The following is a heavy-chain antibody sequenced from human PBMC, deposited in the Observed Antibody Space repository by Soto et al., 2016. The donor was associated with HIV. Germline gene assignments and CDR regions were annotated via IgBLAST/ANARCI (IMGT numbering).Heavy chain of an antibody. J-gene: IGHJ5*02. CDR2: MNPNSGNT. CDR3: ARGLRDCSSTSCPLRFDP. CDR1: GHTFTKYG. D-gene: IGHD2-2*01. Sequence: QVQLMQSGPEVKKPGASVRVSCKASGHTFTKYGISWVRQAPGQGLEWMGWMNPNSGNTGYAQKFQGRVTITRNTPISTAYMELSSLRSEDTAVYYCARGLRDCSSTSCPLRFDPWGQGTLATVSS. V-gene: IGHV1-8*03.